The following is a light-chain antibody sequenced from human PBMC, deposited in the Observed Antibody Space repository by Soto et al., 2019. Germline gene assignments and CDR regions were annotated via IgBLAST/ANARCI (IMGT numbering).Light chain of an antibody. CDR3: QTWGTGIQGV. CDR1: SGHSSYA. Sequence: QLVLTQSPSASASLGASVKLTCTLSSGHSSYAIAWHQQQPEKGPRYLMKLNSDGSHSKGDGIPDRFSGSSSGAERYLTISSLQSEDEADDYCQTWGTGIQGVFGGGTKLTVL. V-gene: IGLV4-69*01. CDR2: LNSDGSH. J-gene: IGLJ3*02.